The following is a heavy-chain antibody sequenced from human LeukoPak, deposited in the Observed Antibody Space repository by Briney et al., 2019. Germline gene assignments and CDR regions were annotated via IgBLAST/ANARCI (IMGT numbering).Heavy chain of an antibody. V-gene: IGHV3-23*01. D-gene: IGHD3-22*01. CDR1: GFAFRNSA. Sequence: GGSLRLSCAASGFAFRNSAMSWVRQAPGKGLEWVSAISGSGDTTYYADSVKGRFTISRDSAKNSLYLQMNSLRAEDTAVYYCARDPYYYDSSGYDAFDIWGQGTMVTVSS. J-gene: IGHJ3*02. CDR3: ARDPYYYDSSGYDAFDI. CDR2: ISGSGDTT.